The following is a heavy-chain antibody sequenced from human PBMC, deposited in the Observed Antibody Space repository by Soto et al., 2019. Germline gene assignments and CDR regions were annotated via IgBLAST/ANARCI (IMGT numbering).Heavy chain of an antibody. J-gene: IGHJ4*02. D-gene: IGHD2-15*01. CDR2: ISYDGSNK. Sequence: QVQLVESGGGVVQPGRSLRLSCAASGFTFSSYGMHWVRQAPGKGLEWVAVISYDGSNKYYADSVKGRFTISRDNSKNXLYLQMNSLRAEDTAVSYCAKDWGVVVVAATPVDYWGQGTLVTVSS. CDR1: GFTFSSYG. CDR3: AKDWGVVVVAATPVDY. V-gene: IGHV3-30*18.